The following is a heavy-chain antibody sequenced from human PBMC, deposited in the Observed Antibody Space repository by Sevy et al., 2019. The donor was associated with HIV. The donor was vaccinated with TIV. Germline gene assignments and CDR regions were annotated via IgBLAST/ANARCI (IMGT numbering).Heavy chain of an antibody. CDR2: FDSEDDEK. J-gene: IGHJ4*02. V-gene: IGHV1-24*01. CDR1: GRTLTQLS. Sequence: ASVKVSCKVSGRTLTQLSIHWVRQAPGKGLEWMGTFDSEDDEKIYAQKFQGRVTMTEDTSTDTAHMELSRLRSEDTVVYYCATTQDYYDSSGYSFDYWGQGTLVTVSS. CDR3: ATTQDYYDSSGYSFDY. D-gene: IGHD3-22*01.